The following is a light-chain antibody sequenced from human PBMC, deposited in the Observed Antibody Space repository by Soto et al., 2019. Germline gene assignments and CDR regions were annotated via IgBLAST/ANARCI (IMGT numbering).Light chain of an antibody. J-gene: IGKJ1*01. CDR2: RAS. CDR3: QQYGRSPWA. Sequence: EIVLTQSPGTLSLSPGEEATLSCRASQSVSGNFAWYQQRPGQVPRLLLYRASARAAGIPDRFSGSGSETDYTLTISSLAPEDFAVYYCQQYGRSPWAFGHGTQVEI. V-gene: IGKV3-20*01. CDR1: QSVSGN.